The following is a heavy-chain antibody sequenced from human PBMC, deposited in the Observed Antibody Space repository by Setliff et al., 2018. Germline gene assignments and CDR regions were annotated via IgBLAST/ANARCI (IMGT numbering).Heavy chain of an antibody. Sequence: SETLSLTCTVSGGSVSNSGFFWGWLRQAPGKGLEWIGNIYDSGSSNYNASLKSRLIITRDTSKNQISLKLSSVTAADTAVYYCAGSTVTQVDYWGQGTLVTVS. J-gene: IGHJ4*02. CDR2: IYDSGSS. V-gene: IGHV4-39*07. D-gene: IGHD4-17*01. CDR3: AGSTVTQVDY. CDR1: GGSVSNSGFF.